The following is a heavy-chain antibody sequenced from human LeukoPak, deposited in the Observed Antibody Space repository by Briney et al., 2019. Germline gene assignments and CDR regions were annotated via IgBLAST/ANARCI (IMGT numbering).Heavy chain of an antibody. CDR1: GFTFSSYS. Sequence: PGGSLRLSCAASGFTFSSYSMNWVRQAPGKGLEWVSGFSGSGVGTYYADSVKGRFTISRDNSKNTLYLQMNSLRADDTAVYYCAKSLRERREFMLTAGTLYRLFDYWGQGTLVTVSS. CDR3: AKSLRERREFMLTAGTLYRLFDY. J-gene: IGHJ4*02. CDR2: FSGSGVGT. V-gene: IGHV3-23*01. D-gene: IGHD6-13*01.